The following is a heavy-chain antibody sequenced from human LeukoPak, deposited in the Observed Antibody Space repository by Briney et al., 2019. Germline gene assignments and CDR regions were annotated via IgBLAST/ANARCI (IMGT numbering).Heavy chain of an antibody. J-gene: IGHJ5*02. CDR1: GFTFSSYA. CDR2: IRNDGSNQ. D-gene: IGHD1-26*01. CDR3: AKDRTAGVGARTPWFDP. Sequence: PGRSLRLSCAASGFTFSSYAMHWVRQAPGKGLEWVGVIRNDGSNQYYADSVKGRFTISRDNSKNTLYLQMNSLRAEDTAVYYCAKDRTAGVGARTPWFDPWGQGTLVTVSS. V-gene: IGHV3-30*04.